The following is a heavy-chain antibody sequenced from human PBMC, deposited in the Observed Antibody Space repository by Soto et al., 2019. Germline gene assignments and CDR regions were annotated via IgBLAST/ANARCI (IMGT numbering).Heavy chain of an antibody. J-gene: IGHJ3*02. CDR2: ISSNSGNI. D-gene: IGHD6-19*01. V-gene: IGHV3-9*01. CDR3: AKGGSSSWLRDGLHI. CDR1: GFSFDNFA. Sequence: EVQLVESGGGIVEPGRSLRLSCAASGFSFDNFAMHWVRQAPGKGLVWVSSISSNSGNIGYADSVKGRFTISRDNAKNSLYLEMNSLRVEDTAXXYCAKGGSSSWLRDGLHIWGQGTMVTASS.